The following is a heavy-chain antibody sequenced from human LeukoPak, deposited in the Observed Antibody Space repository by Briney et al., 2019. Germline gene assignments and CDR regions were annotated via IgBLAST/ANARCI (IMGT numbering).Heavy chain of an antibody. Sequence: PSETLSLTCTVSGGSISSSSYYWGWIRQPPAKGLEWIGSIYYSGSTYYNPSLKSRVTISVDTSKNQFSLKLSSVTAADTAVYYCARQDYYGSGSYWDYYYYYGMDVWGQGTTVTVSS. CDR3: ARQDYYGSGSYWDYYYYYGMDV. V-gene: IGHV4-39*01. D-gene: IGHD3-10*01. J-gene: IGHJ6*02. CDR1: GGSISSSSYY. CDR2: IYYSGST.